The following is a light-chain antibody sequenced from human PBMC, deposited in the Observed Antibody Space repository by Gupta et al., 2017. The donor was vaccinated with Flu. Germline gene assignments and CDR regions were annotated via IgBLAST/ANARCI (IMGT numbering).Light chain of an antibody. CDR3: QQFDSYSGT. CDR2: KAS. CDR1: QSISSW. Sequence: DIQMTQSPSTLSASVGDRVTITCRASQSISSWLAWYQQKPGKAPKLLIYKASNLENGVPSRFSGSGSGTEFTLTISSLQPDDFATYYCQQFDSYSGTFGPGTKVDIK. V-gene: IGKV1-5*03. J-gene: IGKJ3*01.